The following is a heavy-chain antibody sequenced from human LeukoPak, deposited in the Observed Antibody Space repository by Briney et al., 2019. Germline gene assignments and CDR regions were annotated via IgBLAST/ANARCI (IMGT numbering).Heavy chain of an antibody. CDR3: ARDPTVRYFDWLLAGWFDP. D-gene: IGHD3-9*01. J-gene: IGHJ5*02. V-gene: IGHV3-74*01. Sequence: PGGSLRLSCAASGFTFSSYWMHWVRQAPGKGLVWVSRINSDGSSTSYADSVKGRFTISRDNAKNTLYLQMNSLRAEETAVYYCARDPTVRYFDWLLAGWFDPWGQGTLVTVSS. CDR1: GFTFSSYW. CDR2: INSDGSST.